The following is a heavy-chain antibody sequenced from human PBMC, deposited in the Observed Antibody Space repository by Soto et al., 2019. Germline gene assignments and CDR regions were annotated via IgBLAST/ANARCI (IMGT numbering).Heavy chain of an antibody. D-gene: IGHD3-3*01. Sequence: ASVKVSCKASGYTFTSYGISWVLQGPGQGLEWMGGISAYNGNTNYAQKLQGRVTMTTDTSTSTAYMELRSLRSDDTAVYYCARGEGGNTYYDFWSGYRGLSAAFDIWGQGTMVTVSS. CDR3: ARGEGGNTYYDFWSGYRGLSAAFDI. CDR1: GYTFTSYG. J-gene: IGHJ3*02. CDR2: ISAYNGNT. V-gene: IGHV1-18*01.